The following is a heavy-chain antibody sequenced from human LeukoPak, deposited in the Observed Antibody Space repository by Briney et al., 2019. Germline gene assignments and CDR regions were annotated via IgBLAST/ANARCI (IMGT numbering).Heavy chain of an antibody. Sequence: QPGGSLRLSCAASGFTFNSYSMSWVRQAPGKGLEWVSFIYSGGSTHYSDSVKGRFTISRDNSKNTLYLQMNSLRAEDTAVYYCARRAGAYSHPYDYWGQGTLVTVSS. CDR1: GFTFNSYS. CDR2: IYSGGST. CDR3: ARRAGAYSHPYDY. V-gene: IGHV3-53*01. D-gene: IGHD4/OR15-4a*01. J-gene: IGHJ4*02.